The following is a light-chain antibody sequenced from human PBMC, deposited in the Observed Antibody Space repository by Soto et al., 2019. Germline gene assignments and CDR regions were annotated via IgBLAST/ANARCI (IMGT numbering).Light chain of an antibody. Sequence: DIQMTQSPSTLSAYVGDRVTITCRASQIISSWLAWYQQKPGKAPNLLVFDVSTLESGVPSRFSGSGSGTEFTLTISSLQPDDFATYYCQQYHSYPYTFGQGTKLEIK. J-gene: IGKJ2*01. CDR2: DVS. CDR3: QQYHSYPYT. CDR1: QIISSW. V-gene: IGKV1-5*01.